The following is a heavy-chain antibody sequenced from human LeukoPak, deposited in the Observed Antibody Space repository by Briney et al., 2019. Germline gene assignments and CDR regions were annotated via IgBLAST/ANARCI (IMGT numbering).Heavy chain of an antibody. J-gene: IGHJ4*02. V-gene: IGHV4-59*01. Sequence: IPSETLSLTCSVSGGSISNYYWSWIRQPPGKGLEWIGYIYYSGSTNYNPSLKSRVTISVDTSKNQFSLKLSSVTAADTAVYFCARERTSGREFDYWGQGTPVTVSS. CDR1: GGSISNYY. CDR3: ARERTSGREFDY. CDR2: IYYSGST. D-gene: IGHD1-26*01.